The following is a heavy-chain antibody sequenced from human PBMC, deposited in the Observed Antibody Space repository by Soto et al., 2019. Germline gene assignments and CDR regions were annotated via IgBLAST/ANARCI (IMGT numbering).Heavy chain of an antibody. CDR1: GGNLVPND. CDR3: ARLGAYYQSLDP. D-gene: IGHD3-22*01. Sequence: LEIHCLTNTVSGGNLVPNDWRWIRKPPGKGLEWIGYIYYGGTTTNNPSLNSRVAISIDTSKNQFSLTLRSVTAADTAVYYCARLGAYYQSLDPWGQGILVTVSS. J-gene: IGHJ5*02. CDR2: IYYGGTT. V-gene: IGHV4-59*08.